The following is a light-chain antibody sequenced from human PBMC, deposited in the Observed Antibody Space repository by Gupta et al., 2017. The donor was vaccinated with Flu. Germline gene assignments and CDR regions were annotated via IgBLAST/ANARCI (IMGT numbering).Light chain of an antibody. CDR1: SSNIGSNT. Sequence: QSVLTQPPSASGPPGQRVTISCPGSSSNIGSNTVNWYQQLPGTAPKLLIYSNNQRPSGVPDRFSGSKSGTSASLAISGLQFEDEADYYCAAWDDSLNANWVFGGGTKLTVL. J-gene: IGLJ3*02. CDR3: AAWDDSLNANWV. CDR2: SNN. V-gene: IGLV1-44*01.